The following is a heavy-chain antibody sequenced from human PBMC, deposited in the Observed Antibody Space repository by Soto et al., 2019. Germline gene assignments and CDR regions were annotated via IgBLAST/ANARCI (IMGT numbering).Heavy chain of an antibody. V-gene: IGHV3-23*01. Sequence: GGSLRLSCAASGFTFSSYAMSWVRQAPGKGLEWVSAISGSGGSTYYADSVKGRFTISRDNSKNTLYLQMNSLRAEDTAVYYCADYSSGWYRRGAEYFQHWGQGTLVTVSS. J-gene: IGHJ1*01. CDR2: ISGSGGST. CDR1: GFTFSSYA. CDR3: ADYSSGWYRRGAEYFQH. D-gene: IGHD6-19*01.